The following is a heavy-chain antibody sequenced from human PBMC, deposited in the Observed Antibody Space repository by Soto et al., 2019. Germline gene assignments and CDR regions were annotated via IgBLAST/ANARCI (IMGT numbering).Heavy chain of an antibody. J-gene: IGHJ6*02. CDR1: GGTFSSYA. V-gene: IGHV1-69*01. D-gene: IGHD2-15*01. Sequence: ASVKVSCKASGGTFSSYAISWVRQAPGQGLEWRGGIIPIFGTANYAQKFQGRVTITADESTSTAYMELSSLRSEDTAVYYCARGGDCSGGSCYWGFGYYGMDVWGQGTTVTVSS. CDR3: ARGGDCSGGSCYWGFGYYGMDV. CDR2: IIPIFGTA.